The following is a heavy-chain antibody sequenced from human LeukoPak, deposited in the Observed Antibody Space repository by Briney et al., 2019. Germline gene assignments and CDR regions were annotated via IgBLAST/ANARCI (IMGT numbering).Heavy chain of an antibody. CDR2: INHSGST. CDR1: GYSISSGYY. Sequence: SETLSLTCTVSGYSISSGYYWSWIRQPPGKGLEWIGEINHSGSTNYNPSLKSRVTISVDTSKNQFSLKLSSVTAADTAVYYCARARAAAVLLSYFDYWGQGTLVTVSS. D-gene: IGHD6-25*01. V-gene: IGHV4-38-2*02. CDR3: ARARAAAVLLSYFDY. J-gene: IGHJ4*02.